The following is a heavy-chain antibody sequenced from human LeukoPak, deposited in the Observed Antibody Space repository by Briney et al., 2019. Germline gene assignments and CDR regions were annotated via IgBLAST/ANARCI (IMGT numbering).Heavy chain of an antibody. D-gene: IGHD1/OR15-1a*01. CDR1: GGSISSYY. J-gene: IGHJ4*02. V-gene: IGHV4-4*07. CDR2: IYISGNV. Sequence: SETLSLTCTVSGGSISSYYWTWIRQPAGKGLEWIGRIYISGNVDYNPSLKSRVTISVDSSKNQFSLKLSSVTASDTAVYYCARDSSGITGFDYWGQGTLVSVSS. CDR3: ARDSSGITGFDY.